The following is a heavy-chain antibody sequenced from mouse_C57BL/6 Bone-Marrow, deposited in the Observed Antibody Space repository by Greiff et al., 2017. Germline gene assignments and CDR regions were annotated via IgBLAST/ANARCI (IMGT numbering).Heavy chain of an antibody. CDR3: AKNDYDVVMYYAMDY. V-gene: IGHV2-5-1*01. J-gene: IGHJ4*01. Sequence: QVQLKESGPSLVQPSQSLSITCTVSGFSLTSYGVPWVRQSPGKGLEWLGVIWRGGSTDYNAAFMSRLSITKDNSKSQVFFKMNSLQADDTAIYYCAKNDYDVVMYYAMDYWGQGTSVTVSS. D-gene: IGHD2-4*01. CDR2: IWRGGST. CDR1: GFSLTSYG.